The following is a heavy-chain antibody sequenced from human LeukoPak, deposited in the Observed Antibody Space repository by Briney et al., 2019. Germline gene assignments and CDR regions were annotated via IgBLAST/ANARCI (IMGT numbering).Heavy chain of an antibody. Sequence: GGSLRLSCAASGFTFSSYEMNWVRQAPGKGLEWVSYISSSGSTIYYADSVKGRFTISRDNAKNSLYLQMNSLRAEDTALYYCAKDYSSGWYVDYWGQGTLVTVSS. V-gene: IGHV3-48*03. J-gene: IGHJ4*02. CDR1: GFTFSSYE. CDR2: ISSSGSTI. CDR3: AKDYSSGWYVDY. D-gene: IGHD6-19*01.